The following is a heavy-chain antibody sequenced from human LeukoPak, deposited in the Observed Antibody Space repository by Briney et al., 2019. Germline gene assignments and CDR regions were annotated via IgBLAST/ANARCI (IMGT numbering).Heavy chain of an antibody. Sequence: PSETLSLTCTVSGGSISSYYWSWIRQPPGKGLEWIGYIYYSGSTNYNPSLKSRVTISVDTSKNQFSLKLSSVTAADTAVYYCARGRITIAVAGYWYFDLWGRGTLVTVSS. V-gene: IGHV4-59*01. CDR3: ARGRITIAVAGYWYFDL. D-gene: IGHD6-19*01. CDR1: GGSISSYY. CDR2: IYYSGST. J-gene: IGHJ2*01.